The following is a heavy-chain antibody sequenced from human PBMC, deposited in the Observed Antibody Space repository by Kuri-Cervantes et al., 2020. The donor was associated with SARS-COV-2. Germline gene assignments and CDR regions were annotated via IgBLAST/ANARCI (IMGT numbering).Heavy chain of an antibody. Sequence: GGSLRLSCAASGFTFDDYGMSWVRQAPGKGLEWVSGINWNGGSTGYADSVKGRFTISRDNAKNSLYLQMNSLRAEDTAVYYCARDVGRGYLVDYWGQGTLVTVSS. CDR1: GFTFDDYG. V-gene: IGHV3-20*04. D-gene: IGHD3-22*01. CDR3: ARDVGRGYLVDY. CDR2: INWNGGST. J-gene: IGHJ4*02.